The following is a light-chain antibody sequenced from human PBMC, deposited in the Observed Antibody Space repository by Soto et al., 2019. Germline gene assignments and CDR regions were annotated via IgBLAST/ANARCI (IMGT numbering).Light chain of an antibody. CDR2: GAS. CDR1: QTISTW. V-gene: IGKV1-5*01. J-gene: IGKJ5*01. Sequence: DIQVTQSPPTLSASVGDRVTITCRASQTISTWMAWYQQKPGKAPKLLVYGASTRATDFPARFSGSGSGTEFTLTISRLEPEDFAVYYCQQYGHSPPVTFGQGTRLEIK. CDR3: QQYGHSPPVT.